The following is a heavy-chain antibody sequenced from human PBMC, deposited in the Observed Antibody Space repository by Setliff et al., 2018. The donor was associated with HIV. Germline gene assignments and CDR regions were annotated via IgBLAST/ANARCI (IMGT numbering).Heavy chain of an antibody. J-gene: IGHJ4*02. CDR1: GFTFSNYA. CDR2: IINSGGTT. CDR3: AKDIQFSGGSCKHFDF. V-gene: IGHV3-23*01. Sequence: GGSLRLSCAASGFTFSNYAMTWVRQAPGKGLEWVSTIINSGGTTYYADSVKGRFTISRDNSKNTMYLQMNSLRDEDTAVYFCAKDIQFSGGSCKHFDFWGQGTRVTVSS. D-gene: IGHD2-15*01.